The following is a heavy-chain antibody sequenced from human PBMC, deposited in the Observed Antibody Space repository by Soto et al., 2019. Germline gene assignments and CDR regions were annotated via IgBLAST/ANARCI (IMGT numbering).Heavy chain of an antibody. CDR1: GGTFSRYA. J-gene: IGHJ4*02. D-gene: IGHD3-22*01. V-gene: IGHV1-69*01. CDR2: SIPLFGKA. CDR3: ARDGTLYDSSGYYYLY. Sequence: QVQLVQSGAEVKKPGSSVKVSCKASGGTFSRYAISWVRQAPGQGLEWMGGSIPLFGKANYAQKFQGRVTITADESTSTAYMELSSLRSEDTAVYYCARDGTLYDSSGYYYLYWGQGTLVTVSS.